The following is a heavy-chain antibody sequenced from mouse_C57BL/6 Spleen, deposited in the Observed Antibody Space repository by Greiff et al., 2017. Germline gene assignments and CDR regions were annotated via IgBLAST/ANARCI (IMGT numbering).Heavy chain of an antibody. Sequence: QVQLKQPGAELVKPGASVKLSCKASGYTFTSYWMHWVKQRPGQGLEWIGMIHPNSGSTNYNEKFKSKATLTVDKSSSTAYMQLSSLTSEDSAVYYGARFYYYGSSYWYFDVWGTGTTVTVSS. D-gene: IGHD1-1*01. V-gene: IGHV1-64*01. CDR1: GYTFTSYW. J-gene: IGHJ1*03. CDR3: ARFYYYGSSYWYFDV. CDR2: IHPNSGST.